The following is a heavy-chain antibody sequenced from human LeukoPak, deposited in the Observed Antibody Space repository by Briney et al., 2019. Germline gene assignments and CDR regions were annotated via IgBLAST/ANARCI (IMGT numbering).Heavy chain of an antibody. CDR2: FDPEDGET. D-gene: IGHD3-3*01. CDR1: GYTLTELS. CDR3: ATGAIFGVVIRYYFDY. V-gene: IGHV1-24*01. Sequence: ASVKVSCKVSGYTLTELSMHWVRQAPGKGLEWMGGFDPEDGETIYAQKFQGRVTMTEDTSTDTAYMELSSLRSEDTAVYYCATGAIFGVVIRYYFDYWGQGTLVTVSS. J-gene: IGHJ4*02.